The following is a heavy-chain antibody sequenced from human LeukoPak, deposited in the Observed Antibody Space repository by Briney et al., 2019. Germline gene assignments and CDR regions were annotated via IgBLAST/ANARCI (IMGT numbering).Heavy chain of an antibody. J-gene: IGHJ4*02. Sequence: GGSLRLSCAASGLTFSNYVMSWVRQAPGKGLEWVSAISGSGNIIYYADSVKGRFTISRDNSKNTLYLQMSSLRAKDTAVYYCAKELTAKGLFDYWGQGTPVTVSS. CDR3: AKELTAKGLFDY. D-gene: IGHD5-18*01. V-gene: IGHV3-23*01. CDR1: GLTFSNYV. CDR2: ISGSGNII.